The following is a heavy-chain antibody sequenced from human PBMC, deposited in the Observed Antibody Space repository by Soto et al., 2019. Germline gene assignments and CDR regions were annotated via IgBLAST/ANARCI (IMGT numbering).Heavy chain of an antibody. J-gene: IGHJ4*02. CDR1: GFTFSNHA. V-gene: IGHV3-30-3*01. CDR2: ISYDGVNQ. Sequence: SLRLSCAASGFTFSNHAFHWVRQAPGKGLEWVAVISYDGVNQYYADSVKGRFTISRDNSKNTLYLQMSSLRPEDTAVYYCARGIHLWLRLLDYWGQGTLATVSS. D-gene: IGHD5-18*01. CDR3: ARGIHLWLRLLDY.